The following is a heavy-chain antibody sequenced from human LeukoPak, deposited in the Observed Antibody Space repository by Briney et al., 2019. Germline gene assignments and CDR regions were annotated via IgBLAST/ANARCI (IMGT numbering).Heavy chain of an antibody. D-gene: IGHD6-19*01. J-gene: IGHJ4*02. CDR2: ISYDGSNK. CDR1: GFTFSSYG. V-gene: IGHV3-30*03. CDR3: ASRSGYSSGWFFDY. Sequence: GGSLRLSCAASGFTFSSYGMHWVRQAPGKGLEWVAVISYDGSNKYYAGSVKGRFTISRDNSKNTLYLQMNSLRAEDTAVYYCASRSGYSSGWFFDYWGQGTLVTVSS.